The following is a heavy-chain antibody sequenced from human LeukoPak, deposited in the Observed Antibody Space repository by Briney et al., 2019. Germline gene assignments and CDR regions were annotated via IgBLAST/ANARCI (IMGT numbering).Heavy chain of an antibody. CDR1: GGSISSSSYY. D-gene: IGHD3-10*01. CDR3: ARDIYGSGSYDT. J-gene: IGHJ5*02. CDR2: IYYSGST. V-gene: IGHV4-39*02. Sequence: SETLSLTCTVSGGSISSSSYYWGWIRQPPGRGLEWIGSIYYSGSTYYDPSLKSRVTISVDTSKNQFSLKLSSVTAADTAVYYCARDIYGSGSYDTWGQGTLVTVSS.